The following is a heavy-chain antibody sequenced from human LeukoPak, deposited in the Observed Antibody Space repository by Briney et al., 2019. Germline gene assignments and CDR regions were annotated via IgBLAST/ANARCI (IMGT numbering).Heavy chain of an antibody. CDR2: IYYSGST. CDR3: ARDQLTRSYDSSSWEFDY. J-gene: IGHJ4*02. Sequence: PSETLSLTCTVSGGSISSSSYYWGWIRQPPGKGLEWIGSIYYSGSTYYNPSLKSRVTISVDTSKNQFSLKLSSVTAADTAVYYCARDQLTRSYDSSSWEFDYWGQGTLVTVSS. CDR1: GGSISSSSYY. V-gene: IGHV4-39*02. D-gene: IGHD3-22*01.